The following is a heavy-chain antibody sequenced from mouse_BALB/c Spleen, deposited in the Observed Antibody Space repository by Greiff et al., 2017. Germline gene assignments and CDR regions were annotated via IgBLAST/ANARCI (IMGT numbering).Heavy chain of an antibody. V-gene: IGHV1-53*01. Sequence: QVHVKQPGAELVKPGASVKLSCKASGYTFTSYWMHWVKLRPGQGFEWIGEINPSNGGTNYNEKFKGKATLTTDKSSSTAYMQLSRLTSEDSAVYFCARSYDYDAWFAYWGQGTLVTVSA. CDR2: INPSNGGT. CDR1: GYTFTSYW. CDR3: ARSYDYDAWFAY. J-gene: IGHJ3*01. D-gene: IGHD2-4*01.